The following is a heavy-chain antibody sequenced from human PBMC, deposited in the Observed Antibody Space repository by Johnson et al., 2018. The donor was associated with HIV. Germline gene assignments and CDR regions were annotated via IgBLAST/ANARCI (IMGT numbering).Heavy chain of an antibody. J-gene: IGHJ3*01. CDR3: ARGRPRWEPLWGGAFDF. CDR2: ISSSGSTI. V-gene: IGHV3-11*04. Sequence: QVQLVESGGGLVQPGGSLRLSCAASGFTFSDYYMSWIRQAPGKGLEWVSYISSSGSTIYYADSVKGRFTIPRDSSKNTLYLQMSSLRAEDTAVYYCARGRPRWEPLWGGAFDFWGQGTMVTVSS. CDR1: GFTFSDYY. D-gene: IGHD1-26*01.